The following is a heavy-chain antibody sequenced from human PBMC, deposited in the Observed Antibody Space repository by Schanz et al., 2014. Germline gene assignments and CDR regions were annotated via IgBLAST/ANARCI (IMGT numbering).Heavy chain of an antibody. CDR1: GGSISNANW. CDR2: VYHSGGT. CDR3: ARSVGMVRRYFDS. J-gene: IGHJ4*02. Sequence: QVQLQESGPGLVKPSGTLSLTCAVSGGSISNANWWSWVRQPPGKGLQWIGEVYHSGGTNYNPSLKSRVTIPLAVSKNQFSLRLNSVTAADTAVYYCARSVGMVRRYFDSWGQGNLVTVSS. V-gene: IGHV4-4*02. D-gene: IGHD5-18*01.